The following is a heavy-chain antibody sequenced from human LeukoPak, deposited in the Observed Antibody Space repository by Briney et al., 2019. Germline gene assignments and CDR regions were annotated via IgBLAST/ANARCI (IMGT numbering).Heavy chain of an antibody. J-gene: IGHJ4*02. CDR3: ARDDEGRANFDF. V-gene: IGHV1-2*02. Sequence: GASVKVSCKASGYTFTGYYMHWVRQAPGQGLEWMGWFKPNSGDTNYSQKFQGRFTMTWDTSISTAYMELTRLRSDDTAVYYCARDDEGRANFDFWGQGTLVTVSS. CDR2: FKPNSGDT. CDR1: GYTFTGYY.